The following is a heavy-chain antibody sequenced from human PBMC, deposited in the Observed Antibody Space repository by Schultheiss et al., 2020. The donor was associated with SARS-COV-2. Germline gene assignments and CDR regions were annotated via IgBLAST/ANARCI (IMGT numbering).Heavy chain of an antibody. CDR3: AREDYGDYEPYYFDY. D-gene: IGHD4-17*01. CDR2: IYHSGST. CDR1: GGSISSGGYS. Sequence: SETLSLTCAVSGGSISSGGYSWSWIRQPPGKGLEWIGYIYHSGSTYYNPSLKSRVTISVDTSKNQFSLKLSSVTAADTAVYYCAREDYGDYEPYYFDYWGQGTLVTVSS. V-gene: IGHV4-30-2*01. J-gene: IGHJ4*02.